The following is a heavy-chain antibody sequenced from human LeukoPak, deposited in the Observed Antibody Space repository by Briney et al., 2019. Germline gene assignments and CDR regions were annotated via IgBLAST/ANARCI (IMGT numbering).Heavy chain of an antibody. CDR2: IYPGDADT. J-gene: IGHJ4*02. V-gene: IGHV5-51*01. D-gene: IGHD3-22*01. CDR3: ARLYYDSRGYLLDY. Sequence: GESLKISCKGSGYIFSSYWIGWVRQMPGKGLEWMGIIYPGDADTRYSPSFQGQVTISADKSISTAYLQWSSLKASDIAMYYCARLYYDSRGYLLDYWGQGTLVTVSS. CDR1: GYIFSSYW.